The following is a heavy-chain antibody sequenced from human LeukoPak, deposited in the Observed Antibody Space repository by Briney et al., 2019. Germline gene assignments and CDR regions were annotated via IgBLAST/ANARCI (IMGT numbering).Heavy chain of an antibody. CDR3: ARGLGGWLRLFDY. V-gene: IGHV4-34*01. CDR1: GGSFSGYY. D-gene: IGHD6-19*01. CDR2: INHSGST. J-gene: IGHJ4*02. Sequence: SETLSLTCAVYGGSFSGYYWSWIRQPPGKGLEWIGEINHSGSTNYNPSLKSRVTISVDTSKNQFSLKLSSVTAADTAVYYCARGLGGWLRLFDYWGQGTLVTVSS.